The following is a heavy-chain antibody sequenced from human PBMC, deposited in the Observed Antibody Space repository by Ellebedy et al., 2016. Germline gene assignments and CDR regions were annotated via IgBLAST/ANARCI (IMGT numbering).Heavy chain of an antibody. CDR3: ARLEESSVGGYFDY. Sequence: ASVKVSXXASGYTFTGYYMHWVRQAPGQGLEWMGWINPNSGGTNYAQKFQGRVTMTRDTSISTVYMELSSLRSEDTAVYYCARLEESSVGGYFDYWGQGTLVTVSS. D-gene: IGHD1-26*01. CDR1: GYTFTGYY. J-gene: IGHJ4*02. CDR2: INPNSGGT. V-gene: IGHV1-2*02.